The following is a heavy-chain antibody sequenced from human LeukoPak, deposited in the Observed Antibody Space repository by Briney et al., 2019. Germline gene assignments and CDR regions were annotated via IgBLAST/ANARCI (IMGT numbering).Heavy chain of an antibody. CDR3: ARDSGDGSGTYYPYGMDV. Sequence: GGSLRVSCAASGFTFSNYNMNWVRQAPGKGLEWVSSISRSSIYIYYADSVKGRFTISRDNAENSLSLQMNSLRAEDTAVNYCARDSGDGSGTYYPYGMDVWGQGTTVTVSS. V-gene: IGHV3-21*01. D-gene: IGHD3-10*01. J-gene: IGHJ6*02. CDR1: GFTFSNYN. CDR2: ISRSSIYI.